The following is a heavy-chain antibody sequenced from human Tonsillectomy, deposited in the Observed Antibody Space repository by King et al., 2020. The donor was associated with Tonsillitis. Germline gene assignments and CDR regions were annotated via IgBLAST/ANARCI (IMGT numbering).Heavy chain of an antibody. CDR2: IRSEAYGGTT. J-gene: IGHJ4*02. CDR1: GFTFGDYA. D-gene: IGHD6-13*01. Sequence: VQLVESGGGLVMPGRSLRLSCTASGFTFGDYAMSWFRQAPGKGLEWVGFIRSEAYGGTTEYAASVKDRFTISRDDSKSIAYLQMNSLKTEDTAVYYCTSGEIAAGGWGYFDYWGQGTLVTVSS. CDR3: TSGEIAAGGWGYFDY. V-gene: IGHV3-49*05.